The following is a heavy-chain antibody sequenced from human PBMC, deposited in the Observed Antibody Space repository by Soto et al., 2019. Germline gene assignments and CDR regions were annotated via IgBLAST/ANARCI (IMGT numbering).Heavy chain of an antibody. V-gene: IGHV1-69*12. D-gene: IGHD3-16*01. Sequence: QVQLVQSGAEVKKPGSSVKVSCKASGATLDTFINFGVTWVRRAPGQGLEWMGGIIPVFGTAHYAQKFQGRLTISADESSRTGYMELSSLRSEDTAVYYCARGAAQKILVLMYDALEIWGQGTMVTVSS. J-gene: IGHJ3*02. CDR1: GATLDTFINFG. CDR3: ARGAAQKILVLMYDALEI. CDR2: IIPVFGTA.